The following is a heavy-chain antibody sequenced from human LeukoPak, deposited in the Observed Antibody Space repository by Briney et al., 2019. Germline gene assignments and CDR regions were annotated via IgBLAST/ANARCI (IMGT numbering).Heavy chain of an antibody. D-gene: IGHD6-13*01. CDR2: ITSSSSYI. V-gene: IGHV3-21*01. CDR1: GFTFSSYS. J-gene: IGHJ5*02. CDR3: ARGAQTVAAADNWFDP. Sequence: GGSLRLSCAGSGFTFSSYSMNWVRQAPGKGLEWVSSITSSSSYIYYADSVRGRFTISRDNAKKSLYLQVNSLRAEDTAVYYCARGAQTVAAADNWFDPWGQGTLVTVSS.